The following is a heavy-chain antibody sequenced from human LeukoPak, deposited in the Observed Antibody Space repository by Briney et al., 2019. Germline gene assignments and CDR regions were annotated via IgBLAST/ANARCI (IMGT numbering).Heavy chain of an antibody. V-gene: IGHV4-39*01. J-gene: IGHJ4*02. CDR2: IYYSGST. Sequence: RASETLSLTCTVSGGSISSSSYYWGSIRQPPGKGLEWIGSIYYSGSTYYNPSLKSRITISVDTSKHQFSLKLSSVTAADTAVYYCAKSGYSGGVDYWGQGTLVTVSS. D-gene: IGHD5-18*01. CDR1: GGSISSSSYY. CDR3: AKSGYSGGVDY.